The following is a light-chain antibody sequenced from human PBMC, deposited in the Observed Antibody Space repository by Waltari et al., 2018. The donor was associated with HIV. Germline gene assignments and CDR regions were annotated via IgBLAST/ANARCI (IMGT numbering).Light chain of an antibody. CDR3: SSFTTSNSLL. J-gene: IGLJ2*01. V-gene: IGLV2-14*01. Sequence: QSALTQPASVSGSPGQSITVSCTGTSSDIGAYHYVSWYQQTPGTAPNLVIYEVSNRPSGISYRFSGSKSGNTASLTISGLQTEDEGDYYCSSFTTSNSLLFGGGTKVTVL. CDR2: EVS. CDR1: SSDIGAYHY.